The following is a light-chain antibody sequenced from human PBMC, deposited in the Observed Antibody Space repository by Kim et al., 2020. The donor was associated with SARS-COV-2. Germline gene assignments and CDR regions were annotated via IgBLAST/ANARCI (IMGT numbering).Light chain of an antibody. V-gene: IGLV3-21*04. CDR3: QVWDSGGEFRV. Sequence: SYELTQPPSVSVAPGKTARITCGGNNIGSKSVHWYQQKPGQAPVLVIYYDSDRPSGIPERFSGSNSGNTATLTISRVEAGDEADYYCQVWDSGGEFRVFG. CDR2: YDS. J-gene: IGLJ3*02. CDR1: NIGSKS.